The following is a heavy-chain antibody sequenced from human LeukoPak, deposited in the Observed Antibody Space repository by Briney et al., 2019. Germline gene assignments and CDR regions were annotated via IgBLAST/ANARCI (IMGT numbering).Heavy chain of an antibody. CDR2: INHSGST. CDR1: GGSFSGYY. D-gene: IGHD6-13*01. V-gene: IGHV4-34*01. J-gene: IGHJ4*02. CDR3: ARGLGQQLVRDFDY. Sequence: SETLSLTCAVYGGSFSGYYWSWIRQPPGKGLEWIGEINHSGSTNYNPSLKSRVTISVDTSKNQFSLKLSSVTAADTAVYYCARGLGQQLVRDFDYWGQGTLVTVSS.